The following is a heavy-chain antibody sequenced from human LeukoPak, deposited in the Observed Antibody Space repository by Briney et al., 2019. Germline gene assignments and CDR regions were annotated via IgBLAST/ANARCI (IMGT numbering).Heavy chain of an antibody. CDR1: GGSISSSSYY. D-gene: IGHD2-2*01. V-gene: IGHV4-39*01. CDR2: IYYSGST. Sequence: PSETLSLTCTVSGGSISSSSYYWGWIRQPPGKGLKWIGSIYYSGSTYYNPSLKSRVTISVDTSKNQFSLKLSSVTAADTAVYYCARLLVPAAYFDYWGQGTLVTVSS. CDR3: ARLLVPAAYFDY. J-gene: IGHJ4*02.